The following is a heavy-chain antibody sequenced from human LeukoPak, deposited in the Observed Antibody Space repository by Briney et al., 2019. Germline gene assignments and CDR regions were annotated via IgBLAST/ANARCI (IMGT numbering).Heavy chain of an antibody. CDR3: ASYSNYVDGWFDP. Sequence: GGSLRLSCAASGFTFSDYYMSWVRQAPGKGLEWVSYISSSGSTIYYADSVKGRFTISRDNAKNSLYLQMNSLRAEDTAVHYCASYSNYVDGWFDPWGQGTLVTVSS. CDR2: ISSSGSTI. J-gene: IGHJ5*02. V-gene: IGHV3-11*04. CDR1: GFTFSDYY. D-gene: IGHD4-11*01.